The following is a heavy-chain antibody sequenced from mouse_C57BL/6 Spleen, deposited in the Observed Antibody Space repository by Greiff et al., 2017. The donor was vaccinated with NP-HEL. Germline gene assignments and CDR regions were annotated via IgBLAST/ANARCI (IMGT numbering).Heavy chain of an antibody. J-gene: IGHJ3*01. D-gene: IGHD4-1*01. CDR3: ARNSLGGFFAY. CDR2: IWSGGST. Sequence: QVQLKESGPGLVQPSQSLSITCTVSGFSLTSYGVHWVRQSPGKGLEWLGVIWSGGSTDYNAAFISRLSISKDNSKSQVFFKMNSLQADDTAIYYCARNSLGGFFAYWGQGTLVTVSA. V-gene: IGHV2-2*01. CDR1: GFSLTSYG.